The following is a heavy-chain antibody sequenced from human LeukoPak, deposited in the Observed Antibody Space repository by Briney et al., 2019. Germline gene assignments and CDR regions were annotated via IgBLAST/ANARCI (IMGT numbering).Heavy chain of an antibody. CDR3: AGDSSGWYPRPLSH. J-gene: IGHJ4*02. CDR2: TYDRSKWYN. CDR1: GDSVSSNSAA. Sequence: SQTLSLTCAISGDSVSSNSAAWNWIRQSPSRGLEWLGRTYDRSKWYNDYAVSVKSRITINPDTSKNQFSLQLNSVTPEDTAVYYCAGDSSGWYPRPLSHWGQGTLVTVSS. V-gene: IGHV6-1*01. D-gene: IGHD6-19*01.